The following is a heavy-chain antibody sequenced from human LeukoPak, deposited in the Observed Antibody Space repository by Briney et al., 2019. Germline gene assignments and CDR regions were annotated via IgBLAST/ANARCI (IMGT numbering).Heavy chain of an antibody. J-gene: IGHJ4*02. CDR1: GFTVSSNY. D-gene: IGHD6-19*01. V-gene: IGHV3-66*02. CDR3: ATARRSSGWYGDY. Sequence: GSLRLSCAASGFTVSSNYMNWVRQAPGKGLEWVSVIYSGGSTYYADSVKGRFTISRDNSKNTLYLQMNSLRAEDTAVYYCATARRSSGWYGDYWGQGTLVTVSS. CDR2: IYSGGST.